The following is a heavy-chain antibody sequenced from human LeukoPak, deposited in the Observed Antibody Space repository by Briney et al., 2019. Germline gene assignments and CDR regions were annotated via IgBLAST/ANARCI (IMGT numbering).Heavy chain of an antibody. J-gene: IGHJ4*02. CDR2: ISWNSGSI. CDR1: GFTFDDYA. Sequence: GGSLRLSCAASGFTFDDYAMHWVRQAPGKGLEWVSGISWNSGSIGYADSVKGRFTISRDNTKNTLYLQMNSLRAEDTAVYYCAKPRDYGSGSYYNVWGQGTLVTVSS. CDR3: AKPRDYGSGSYYNV. V-gene: IGHV3-9*01. D-gene: IGHD3-10*01.